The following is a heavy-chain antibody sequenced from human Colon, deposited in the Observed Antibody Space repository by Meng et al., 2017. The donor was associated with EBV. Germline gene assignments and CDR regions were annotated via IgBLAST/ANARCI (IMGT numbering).Heavy chain of an antibody. D-gene: IGHD2-21*02. CDR3: ARVGAYCGGDCYHPR. J-gene: IGHJ4*02. V-gene: IGHV4-4*02. Sequence: QLQLQERGPGLVKPSGTLSLTCAVSGGSLSSRNWWSWVRQPPGKGLEWIGEIYHSGSTNYNPSLKSRVTISVDESKNQFSLRLSSVTAADTAVYYCARVGAYCGGDCYHPRWGQGTLVTVSS. CDR1: GGSLSSRNW. CDR2: IYHSGST.